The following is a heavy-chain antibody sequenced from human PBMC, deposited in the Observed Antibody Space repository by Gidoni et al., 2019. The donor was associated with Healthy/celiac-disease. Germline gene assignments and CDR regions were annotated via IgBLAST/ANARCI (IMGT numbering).Heavy chain of an antibody. J-gene: IGHJ3*02. CDR2: IYYSGRT. CDR3: ARRVVVPAAIKDAFDI. V-gene: IGHV4-59*01. D-gene: IGHD2-2*01. CDR1: GGSISSYY. Sequence: QVQLQESGPGLVKPSETLSLTCTVSGGSISSYYWSWIRQPPGKGLEWIGYIYYSGRTNYNPSLKSRVTISVDTSKNQFSLKLSSVTAADTAVYYCARRVVVPAAIKDAFDIWGQGTMVTVSS.